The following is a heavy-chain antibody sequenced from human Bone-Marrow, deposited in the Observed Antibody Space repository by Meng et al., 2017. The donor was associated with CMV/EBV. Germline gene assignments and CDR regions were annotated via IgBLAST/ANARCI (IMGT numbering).Heavy chain of an antibody. D-gene: IGHD2-2*02. Sequence: GSLKISCAASGFTFSSYWMSWVRQAPGKGLEWVANIKQDGSEKYYVDSAKGRFTISRDNAKNSLYLQMNSLRAEDTAAYYCARGYPNYYYGMDVWGQGTTVTVSS. CDR1: GFTFSSYW. J-gene: IGHJ6*02. CDR3: ARGYPNYYYGMDV. V-gene: IGHV3-7*01. CDR2: IKQDGSEK.